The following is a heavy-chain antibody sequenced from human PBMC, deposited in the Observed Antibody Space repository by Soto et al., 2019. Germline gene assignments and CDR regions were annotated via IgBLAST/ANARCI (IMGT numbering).Heavy chain of an antibody. CDR1: GFTFSSYS. V-gene: IGHV3-48*02. J-gene: IGHJ3*02. Sequence: PGGSLRLSCAASGFTFSSYSMNWVRQAPGKGLEWVSYISSSSSTIYYADSVKGRFTISRDNAKNSLYLQMNSLRDEDTAVYYCARGSGVGPPTGGAFDSWGQGTLVTVSS. CDR3: ARGSGVGPPTGGAFDS. CDR2: ISSSSSTI. D-gene: IGHD2-8*02.